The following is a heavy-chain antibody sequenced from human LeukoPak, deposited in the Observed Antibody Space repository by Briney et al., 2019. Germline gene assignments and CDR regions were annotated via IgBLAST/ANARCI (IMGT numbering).Heavy chain of an antibody. CDR2: INPSGGST. CDR3: ARATMVRGVIITYSYNWFDP. J-gene: IGHJ5*02. D-gene: IGHD3-10*01. V-gene: IGHV1-46*01. Sequence: ASVKVSCKASGYTFTSYYMHWVRQAPGQGLEWMGIINPSGGSTSYAQKFQGRVTMARDTSTSTVYMELSSLRSEDTAVYYCARATMVRGVIITYSYNWFDPWGQGTLVTVSS. CDR1: GYTFTSYY.